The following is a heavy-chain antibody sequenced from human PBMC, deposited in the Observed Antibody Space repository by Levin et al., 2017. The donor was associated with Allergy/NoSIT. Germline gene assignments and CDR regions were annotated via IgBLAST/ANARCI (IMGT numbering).Heavy chain of an antibody. J-gene: IGHJ5*02. Sequence: QPGGSLRLSCAASGFSARTRGITWVRQAPGKGLEWVSGISGGSGTTHYADSVKGRFTVSSDDSNNTVHLHMNSLRAEDTARYYCARWNGYGDAWGQGILVIVSS. CDR2: ISGGSGTT. D-gene: IGHD1-1*01. CDR3: ARWNGYGDA. CDR1: GFSARTRG. V-gene: IGHV3-23*01.